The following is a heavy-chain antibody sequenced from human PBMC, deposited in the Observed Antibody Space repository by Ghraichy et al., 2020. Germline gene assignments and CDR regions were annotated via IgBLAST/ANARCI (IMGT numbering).Heavy chain of an antibody. D-gene: IGHD6-13*01. Sequence: SKTLSLTCAVYGGSFSGHYWSWIRQPPGKGLEWIGEINHSGSTNYNPSLKGLVTISVDTSKNQFSLKLSSVTAPDTAGYYCARAISNYYYYGMDVWGQGTTVTVSS. CDR1: GGSFSGHY. V-gene: IGHV4-34*01. CDR3: ARAISNYYYYGMDV. J-gene: IGHJ6*02. CDR2: INHSGST.